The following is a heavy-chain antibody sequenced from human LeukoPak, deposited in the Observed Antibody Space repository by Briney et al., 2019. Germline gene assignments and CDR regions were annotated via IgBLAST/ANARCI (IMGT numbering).Heavy chain of an antibody. V-gene: IGHV3-23*01. CDR2: ISGSGGDT. D-gene: IGHD2-15*01. CDR3: AKEVCGSCWGPFDY. CDR1: GFTFRSYA. Sequence: GGSLRLSCAASGFTFRSYAIYWVRQAPGKGLEWVSGISGSGGDTYFADSVKGRFTISRDNSKNTVFLQMDSLRAEDTAVYYCAKEVCGSCWGPFDYWGQGTLVTVSS. J-gene: IGHJ4*02.